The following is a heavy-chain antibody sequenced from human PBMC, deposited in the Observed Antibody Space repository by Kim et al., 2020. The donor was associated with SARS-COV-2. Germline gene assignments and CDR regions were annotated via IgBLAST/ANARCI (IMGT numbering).Heavy chain of an antibody. J-gene: IGHJ4*02. CDR2: IKQDGCEK. D-gene: IGHD6-13*01. Sequence: GGSLRLSCAASGFTFSSYWMSWVRQAPGKGLEWVANIKQDGCEKYYVDSVKGRFTISRDNAKNSLYLQMNSLRAEDTAVYYCARDRGHGGKQQLRRLPATAIDYWGQGTLVTVSS. CDR1: GFTFSSYW. CDR3: ARDRGHGGKQQLRRLPATAIDY. V-gene: IGHV3-7*03.